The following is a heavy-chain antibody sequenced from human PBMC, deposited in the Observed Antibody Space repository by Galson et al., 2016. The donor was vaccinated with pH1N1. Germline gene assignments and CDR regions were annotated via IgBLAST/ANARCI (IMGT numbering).Heavy chain of an antibody. D-gene: IGHD4-23*01. CDR2: IYHIGGT. V-gene: IGHV4-4*02. J-gene: IGHJ5*02. CDR3: ARDGGDYGGAGQYKYFDT. CDR1: GGSISSRNW. Sequence: ETLSLTCAVSGGSISSRNWWSWVRQPPGQGLEWIGEIYHIGGTNYNTSLKSRVTISLDKSKNHFSLNLASVTAADTAVYYCARDGGDYGGAGQYKYFDTWGQGTLVTVS.